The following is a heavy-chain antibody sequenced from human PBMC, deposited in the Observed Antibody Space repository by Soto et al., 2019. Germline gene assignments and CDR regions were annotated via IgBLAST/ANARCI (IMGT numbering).Heavy chain of an antibody. D-gene: IGHD3-16*01. CDR3: ARMETFGSLNWFDP. Sequence: ASVKVSCKASGYSFTNNDVTWVRQATGQGLEWMGWMNPGSGDTGYAQKFQGRVTMTRDISIATAYMELSSLRSDDTAIYYCARMETFGSLNWFDPCGQGPLVTVYS. V-gene: IGHV1-8*01. CDR2: MNPGSGDT. J-gene: IGHJ5*02. CDR1: GYSFTNND.